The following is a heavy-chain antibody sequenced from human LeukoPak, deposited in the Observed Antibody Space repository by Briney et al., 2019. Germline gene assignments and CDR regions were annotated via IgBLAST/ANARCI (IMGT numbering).Heavy chain of an antibody. CDR3: ARVAHTMIADQAFDI. CDR1: GGSISSYY. J-gene: IGHJ3*02. CDR2: IYYSGST. D-gene: IGHD3-22*01. V-gene: IGHV4-59*01. Sequence: PSETLSLTCTVSGGSISSYYWSWIRQPPGKGLEWIGYIYYSGSTNYNPSLKSRVTISVDTSKNQFSLKLGSVTAADTAVYYCARVAHTMIADQAFDIWGQGTMVTVSS.